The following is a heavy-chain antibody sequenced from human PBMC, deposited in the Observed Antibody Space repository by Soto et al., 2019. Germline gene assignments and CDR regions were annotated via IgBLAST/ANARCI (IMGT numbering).Heavy chain of an antibody. V-gene: IGHV1-24*01. CDR2: FDPEDGET. CDR1: GYTLTELS. Sequence: ASVKVSCKVSGYTLTELSMHWVRQAPGKGLEWMGGFDPEDGETIYAQKFQGRVTMTEDTSTDTAYVELSSLRSEDTAVYYCETESGRAGQTYYYYGMDVWGQGTTVTVSS. D-gene: IGHD3-10*01. CDR3: ETESGRAGQTYYYYGMDV. J-gene: IGHJ6*02.